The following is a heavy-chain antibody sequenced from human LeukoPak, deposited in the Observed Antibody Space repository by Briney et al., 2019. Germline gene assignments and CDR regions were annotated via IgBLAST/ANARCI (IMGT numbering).Heavy chain of an antibody. D-gene: IGHD3-22*01. J-gene: IGHJ6*02. Sequence: SQTLSLTCTVSGGSISSGDYYWSWIRQPPGKGLEWIGYIYYSGSTYYNPSLKSRVTISVDTSKNQFSLKLSSVTAVDTAVYYCARAPSYYDSSGSTLGYYYYGMDVWGQGTTVTVSS. V-gene: IGHV4-30-4*01. CDR2: IYYSGST. CDR1: GGSISSGDYY. CDR3: ARAPSYYDSSGSTLGYYYYGMDV.